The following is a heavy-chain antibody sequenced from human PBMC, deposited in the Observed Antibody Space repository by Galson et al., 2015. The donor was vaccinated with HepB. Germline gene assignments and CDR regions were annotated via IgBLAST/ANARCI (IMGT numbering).Heavy chain of an antibody. V-gene: IGHV3-23*01. Sequence: SLRLSCAASGFTFSSYAMSWVRQAPGKGLEWVSAISGSGGSTYYADSVKGRFTISRDNSKNTLYLQMNSLRAEDTAVYYCAKDLAGLTKLYYYYGMDVWGQGATVTVSS. CDR2: ISGSGGST. D-gene: IGHD6-19*01. CDR1: GFTFSSYA. J-gene: IGHJ6*02. CDR3: AKDLAGLTKLYYYYGMDV.